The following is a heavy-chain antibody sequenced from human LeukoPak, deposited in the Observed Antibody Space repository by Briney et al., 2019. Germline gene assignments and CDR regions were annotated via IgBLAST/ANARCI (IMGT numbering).Heavy chain of an antibody. J-gene: IGHJ6*02. CDR2: IKQDGSEK. CDR1: GFTFSSYW. V-gene: IGHV3-7*01. D-gene: IGHD3-3*01. CDR3: ARVLSPYYDFWSGYFNYYYYYGMDV. Sequence: GGSLRLSCAASGFTFSSYWMSWVRQAPGKGLEWVANIKQDGSEKYYVDSVKGRFTISRDNAKNSLYLQMNSLRAEDTAVYYCARVLSPYYDFWSGYFNYYYYYGMDVWGQGTTVTVPS.